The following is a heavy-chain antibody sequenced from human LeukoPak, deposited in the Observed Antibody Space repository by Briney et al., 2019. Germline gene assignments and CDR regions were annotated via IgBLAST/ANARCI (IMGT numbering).Heavy chain of an antibody. J-gene: IGHJ4*02. CDR1: GFTFSSYA. V-gene: IGHV3-23*01. CDR2: ISGSGTST. D-gene: IGHD6-25*01. Sequence: GGALRLSCAPSGFTFSSYAMSWVRQAPGKGLEWVSAISGSGTSTYYADSVKGRFTISRDNSKNTLYLQMNSLRAEDTAVYYCANLGSEDYGDYWGQGTLVTVSS. CDR3: ANLGSEDYGDY.